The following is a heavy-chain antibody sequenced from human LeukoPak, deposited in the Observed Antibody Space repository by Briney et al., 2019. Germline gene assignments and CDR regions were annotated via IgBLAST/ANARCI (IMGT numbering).Heavy chain of an antibody. Sequence: GGSLRLSGAASGFTFSSYAMSWVRQAPGKGLEWVSAISGSGGSTYYADSVKGRFTISRDNSKNTLYLQMNSLRAEDTAVYYCAKDNPYTMIVVVITTGGFDYWGQGTLVTVSS. CDR3: AKDNPYTMIVVVITTGGFDY. D-gene: IGHD3-22*01. V-gene: IGHV3-23*01. CDR2: ISGSGGST. J-gene: IGHJ4*02. CDR1: GFTFSSYA.